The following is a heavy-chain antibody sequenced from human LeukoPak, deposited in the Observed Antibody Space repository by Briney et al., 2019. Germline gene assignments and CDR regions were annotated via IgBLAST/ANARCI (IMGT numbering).Heavy chain of an antibody. CDR1: GGSISSSNW. D-gene: IGHD6-19*01. CDR2: IYHSGST. V-gene: IGHV4-4*02. CDR3: ARGLQSSGYAFDI. Sequence: SETLSLTCAVSGGSISSSNWWSWVRQPPGKGLEWIGEIYHSGSTNYNPSLKSRVTISVDKSKNQFSLQLNSVTPEDTAVYYCARGLQSSGYAFDIWGQGTMVTVSS. J-gene: IGHJ3*02.